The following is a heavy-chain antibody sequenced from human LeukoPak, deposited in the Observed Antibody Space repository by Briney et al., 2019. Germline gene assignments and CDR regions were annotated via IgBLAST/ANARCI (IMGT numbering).Heavy chain of an antibody. Sequence: ASVKVSCKASGYTFTGYYIHWVRQAPGQGLEWMGRINPDSGGTNYAQKFPGRVTMTRDTSIRTDYMELSRLRSDDTAVYYCARVLFYSSGNKSNRVDYWGQGTLVTVSS. CDR1: GYTFTGYY. V-gene: IGHV1-2*06. J-gene: IGHJ4*02. CDR2: INPDSGGT. CDR3: ARVLFYSSGNKSNRVDY. D-gene: IGHD6-19*01.